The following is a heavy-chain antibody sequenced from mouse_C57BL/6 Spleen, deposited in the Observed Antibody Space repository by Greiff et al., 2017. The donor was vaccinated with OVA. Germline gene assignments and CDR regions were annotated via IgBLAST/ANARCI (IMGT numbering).Heavy chain of an antibody. CDR1: GYTFTSYW. J-gene: IGHJ3*01. D-gene: IGHD2-1*01. V-gene: IGHV1-64*01. Sequence: QVQLKQPGAELVKPGASVKLSCKASGYTFTSYWMHWVKQRPGQGLEWIGMIHPNSGSTNYNEKFKSKATLTVDKSSSTAYMQLSSLTSEDSAVYYCAREKIYYGPWFAYWGQGTLVTVSA. CDR2: IHPNSGST. CDR3: AREKIYYGPWFAY.